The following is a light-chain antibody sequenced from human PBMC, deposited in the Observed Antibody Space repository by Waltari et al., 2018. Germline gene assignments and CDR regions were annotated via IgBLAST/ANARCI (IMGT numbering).Light chain of an antibody. Sequence: DVVLTQSPLSLSVTPGQSASVSCRSSQSLAFSDGKTYLNWFTQRPGQSPRRLIYKVSNRESGVPDRISGSGSGTDFALKISRVEAEDVGVYYCMEGAQWYTFGQGTKLEIK. V-gene: IGKV2-30*01. CDR2: KVS. CDR1: QSLAFSDGKTY. J-gene: IGKJ2*01. CDR3: MEGAQWYT.